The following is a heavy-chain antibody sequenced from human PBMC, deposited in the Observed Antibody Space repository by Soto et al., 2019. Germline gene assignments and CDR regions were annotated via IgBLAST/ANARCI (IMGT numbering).Heavy chain of an antibody. D-gene: IGHD3-22*01. CDR3: ARGDSSGYYGY. Sequence: ASVEVSCKASGGTFSSYAISWVRQAPGQGLEWMGGIIPIFGTANYAQKFQGRVTITADESTSTAYMELSSLRSEDTAVYYCARGDSSGYYGYWGQGTLVTVSS. V-gene: IGHV1-69*13. CDR1: GGTFSSYA. J-gene: IGHJ4*02. CDR2: IIPIFGTA.